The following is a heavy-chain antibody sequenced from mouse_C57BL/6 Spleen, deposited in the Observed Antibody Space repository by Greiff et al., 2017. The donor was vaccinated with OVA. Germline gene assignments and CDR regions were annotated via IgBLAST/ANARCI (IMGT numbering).Heavy chain of an antibody. CDR2: ISSGGDYI. CDR3: TRVVTFYWYFDV. Sequence: DVKLQESGEGLVKPGGSLKLSCAASGFTFSSYALSWVRQTPEKRLEWVAYISSGGDYIYYADTVKGRFTISRDNARNTLYLQMSSLKSEDTAMYYCTRVVTFYWYFDVWGTGTTVTVSS. CDR1: GFTFSSYA. V-gene: IGHV5-9-1*02. J-gene: IGHJ1*03. D-gene: IGHD2-5*01.